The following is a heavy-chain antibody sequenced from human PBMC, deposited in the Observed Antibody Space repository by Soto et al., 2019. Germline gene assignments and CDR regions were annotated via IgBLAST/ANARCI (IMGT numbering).Heavy chain of an antibody. D-gene: IGHD6-19*01. V-gene: IGHV1-69*13. Sequence: GAAVKVSCKASGGTFSSYAISWVRQAPGEGLEWMGGIIPIFGTANYAQKFQGRVTITADESTSTAYMELSSLRSEDTAVYYCARCAVAGTDYYYGMDVWGQGTTVTVSS. CDR2: IIPIFGTA. CDR1: GGTFSSYA. J-gene: IGHJ6*02. CDR3: ARCAVAGTDYYYGMDV.